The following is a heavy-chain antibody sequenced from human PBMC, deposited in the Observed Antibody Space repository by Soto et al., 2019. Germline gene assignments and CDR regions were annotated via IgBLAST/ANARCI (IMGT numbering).Heavy chain of an antibody. D-gene: IGHD4-4*01. CDR2: TYYRSKWYN. V-gene: IGHV6-1*01. J-gene: IGHJ4*02. CDR3: ARDPPDFHSAFDS. Sequence: SQTLSLTCAISGDSVPSNRAAWNWIRQSPSRGLEWLGRTYYRSKWYNDYAVSVKSRITINPDTSHNQFSLQLNSVTPEDTAVYYCARDPPDFHSAFDSWGQGTLVTVSS. CDR1: GDSVPSNRAA.